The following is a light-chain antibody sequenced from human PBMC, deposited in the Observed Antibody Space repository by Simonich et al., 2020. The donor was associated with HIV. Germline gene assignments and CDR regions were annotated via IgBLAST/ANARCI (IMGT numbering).Light chain of an antibody. CDR3: QQYNNWPPWT. J-gene: IGKJ1*01. CDR2: GAS. V-gene: IGKV3-15*01. CDR1: QSLNSN. Sequence: EIVMTQSPATLSVSPGERATLSCRASQSLNSNLAWYQKTPGQTPMLLIYGASTRATGIPARFSGSGSGTEFTLTISSLQSEDFAVYYCQQYNNWPPWTFGQGTKVEIK.